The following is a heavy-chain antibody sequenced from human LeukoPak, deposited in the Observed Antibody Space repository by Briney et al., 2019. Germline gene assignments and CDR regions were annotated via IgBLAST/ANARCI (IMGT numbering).Heavy chain of an antibody. D-gene: IGHD4-17*01. V-gene: IGHV4-39*01. CDR1: GGSISSSSYY. J-gene: IGHJ5*02. CDR2: IYYSGST. CDR3: ARTGFDGDYALNWFDP. Sequence: SETLSLTCTVSGGSISSSSYYWGWIRQPPGKGLEWIGSIYYSGSTYYNPSLKSRVTISVDTSKNQFSLKLSSVTAADTAVYYCARTGFDGDYALNWFDPWGQGTLVTVSS.